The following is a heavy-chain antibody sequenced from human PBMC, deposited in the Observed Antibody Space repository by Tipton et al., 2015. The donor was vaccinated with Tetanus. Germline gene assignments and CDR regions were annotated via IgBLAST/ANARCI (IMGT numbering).Heavy chain of an antibody. V-gene: IGHV3-13*01. CDR3: ARDRAPPSGWYFDY. Sequence: SLRLSCAASGFTFSSYDMHWVRQATGKGLEWVSVIGAAGDTYYPGSVKGRFTISRENAKNSLYLQMNSLRAGDTAVYYCARDRAPPSGWYFDYWGQGTLVTVSS. CDR2: IGAAGDT. D-gene: IGHD6-19*01. CDR1: GFTFSSYD. J-gene: IGHJ4*02.